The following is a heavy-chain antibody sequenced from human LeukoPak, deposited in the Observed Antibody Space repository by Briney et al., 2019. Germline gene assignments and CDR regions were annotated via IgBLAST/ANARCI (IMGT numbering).Heavy chain of an antibody. CDR1: GGSISDYY. J-gene: IGHJ4*02. CDR2: IHSSGST. CDR3: ARIEGDNSLEY. V-gene: IGHV4-59*01. Sequence: SETLSLTCTVSGGSISDYYWTWIRQPPGNGLEWIAYIHSSGSTNYNPSLKSRVIISIDTFRSQLSLKLSSVTAADTAMYYCARIEGDNSLEYWGQGTLVTVSS. D-gene: IGHD3-16*01.